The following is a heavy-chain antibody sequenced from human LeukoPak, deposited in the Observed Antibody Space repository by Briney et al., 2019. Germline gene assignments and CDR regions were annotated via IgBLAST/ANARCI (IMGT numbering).Heavy chain of an antibody. CDR1: GFTFSSYA. D-gene: IGHD3-22*01. J-gene: IGHJ4*02. CDR2: TSGDGGAT. Sequence: PGGSLRLSCAASGFTFSSYAMSWVRQSTGKGLEWVSSTSGDGGATYYSNSVKGRFTISRDNSRSTLYLQMNSLRAEGTAVYYCAKDRPNYYGSNGHYYRRDGDYWGQGTLVTVSS. CDR3: AKDRPNYYGSNGHYYRRDGDY. V-gene: IGHV3-23*01.